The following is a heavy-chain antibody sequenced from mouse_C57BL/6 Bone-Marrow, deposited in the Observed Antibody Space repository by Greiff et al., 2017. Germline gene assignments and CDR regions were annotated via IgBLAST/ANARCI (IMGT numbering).Heavy chain of an antibody. CDR1: GFNIKDDY. D-gene: IGHD2-3*01. J-gene: IGHJ2*01. V-gene: IGHV14-4*01. Sequence: EVQLQQSGAELVRPGASVKLSCTASGFNIKDDYIHWVKQRPEQGLEWIGWVDPEIGDTEYDSKFQGKATITSDTSSNTAYLQLSSLTSEDTAVYYCSSFDVNYFDFWGQGTPLTVAS. CDR3: SSFDVNYFDF. CDR2: VDPEIGDT.